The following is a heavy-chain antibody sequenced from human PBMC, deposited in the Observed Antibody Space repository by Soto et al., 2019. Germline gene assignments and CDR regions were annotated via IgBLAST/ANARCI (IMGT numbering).Heavy chain of an antibody. CDR2: ISYDGSEK. Sequence: QVQLVESGGGVVQPGRSLRLSCAASGFTFSTYAMQWVRQPPGKGLDWVALISYDGSEKDYADSVQGRFTVSRDNSKNTLYLEMNSLRVEDTSIYYCARPAVAFYYYGMDVWGQGTTVTVSS. CDR1: GFTFSTYA. D-gene: IGHD6-19*01. J-gene: IGHJ6*02. CDR3: ARPAVAFYYYGMDV. V-gene: IGHV3-30-3*01.